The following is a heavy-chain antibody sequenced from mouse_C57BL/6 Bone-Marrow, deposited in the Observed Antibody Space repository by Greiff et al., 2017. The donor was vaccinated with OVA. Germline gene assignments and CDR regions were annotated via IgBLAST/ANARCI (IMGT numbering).Heavy chain of an antibody. Sequence: VQLQQSGAELARPGASVKLSCKASGYTFTSYGISWVKQRTGQGLEWIARIYPGSGNTYYNEKFKGKATLTAEKSSGTAYMQLSSLTSEDSAVYFCASNYYGSSPLAMDYWGQGTSVTVSS. V-gene: IGHV1-81*01. J-gene: IGHJ4*01. CDR1: GYTFTSYG. D-gene: IGHD1-1*01. CDR3: ASNYYGSSPLAMDY. CDR2: IYPGSGNT.